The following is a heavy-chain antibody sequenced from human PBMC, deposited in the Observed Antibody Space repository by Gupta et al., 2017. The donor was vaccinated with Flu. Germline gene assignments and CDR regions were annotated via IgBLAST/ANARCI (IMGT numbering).Heavy chain of an antibody. V-gene: IGHV3-30*18. CDR3: AKDSGYCTNGVCTLDGY. D-gene: IGHD2-8*01. J-gene: IGHJ4*02. Sequence: GKGLEWVAVITYDGSNKYYANSVQGRFTISRDKSKNTLYLQMNSLRAEDTAVYYCAKDSGYCTNGVCTLDGYWGQGTLVTVSS. CDR2: ITYDGSNK.